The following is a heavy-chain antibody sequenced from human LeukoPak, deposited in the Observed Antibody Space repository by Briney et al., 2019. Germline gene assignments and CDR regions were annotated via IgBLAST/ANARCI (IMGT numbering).Heavy chain of an antibody. J-gene: IGHJ3*02. CDR2: ISYDGSNK. D-gene: IGHD3-22*01. CDR3: ARVRYFYDSSGYPSAFDI. Sequence: GGSLRLSCAASGFTFRSYAMHWVRQAPGKGLEWVAVISYDGSNKYYADSVKGRFTISRDNSKNTLYLQMNSLRAEDTAVYYCARVRYFYDSSGYPSAFDIWGQGTMVTVSS. V-gene: IGHV3-30*04. CDR1: GFTFRSYA.